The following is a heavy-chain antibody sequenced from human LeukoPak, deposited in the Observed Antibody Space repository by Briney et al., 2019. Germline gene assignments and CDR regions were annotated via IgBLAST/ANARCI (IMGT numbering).Heavy chain of an antibody. V-gene: IGHV4-61*02. Sequence: TLSLTCTVSGSSISSGSYYWSWIRQPAGKGLEWIGRIYTSGSTNYNPSLKSRVTISVDTSKNQFSLKLSSVTAADTAVYYCARARVGATRNWFDPWGRGTLVTVSS. CDR3: ARARVGATRNWFDP. CDR2: IYTSGST. J-gene: IGHJ5*02. D-gene: IGHD1-26*01. CDR1: GSSISSGSYY.